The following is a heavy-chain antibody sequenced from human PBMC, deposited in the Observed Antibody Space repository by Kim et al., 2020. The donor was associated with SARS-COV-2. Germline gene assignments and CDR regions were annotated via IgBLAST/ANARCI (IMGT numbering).Heavy chain of an antibody. CDR3: AKDQGWAVAGNFDY. V-gene: IGHV3-9*01. J-gene: IGHJ4*02. CDR1: GFTFDDYA. Sequence: GGSLRLSCAASGFTFDDYAMHWVRQAPGKGLEWVSGISWNSGSIGYADSVKGRFTISRDNAKNSLYLQMNSLRAEDTALYYCAKDQGWAVAGNFDYWGQGTLVTVSS. D-gene: IGHD6-19*01. CDR2: ISWNSGSI.